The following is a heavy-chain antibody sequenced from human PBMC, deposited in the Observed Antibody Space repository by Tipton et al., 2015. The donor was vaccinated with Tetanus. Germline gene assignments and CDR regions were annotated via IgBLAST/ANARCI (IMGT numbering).Heavy chain of an antibody. V-gene: IGHV4-39*07. CDR2: ISYSGST. Sequence: TLSLTCTVSGASISSSRRFDCGWIRQPPGKGLEWIGTISYSGSTSYSPSLKSRVTMSVDTSRNQFSLNLTSVTAADTAVYYCARAGMVTDDRSKFDSWGQGSLVSVSS. D-gene: IGHD2-21*02. CDR3: ARAGMVTDDRSKFDS. J-gene: IGHJ4*02. CDR1: GASISSSRRFD.